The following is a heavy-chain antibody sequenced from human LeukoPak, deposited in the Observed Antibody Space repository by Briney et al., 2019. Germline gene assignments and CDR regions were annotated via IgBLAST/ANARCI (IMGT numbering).Heavy chain of an antibody. Sequence: SETLSLTCTVSGGSISSYYWSWIRQPPGKGLEWIGYIYYSGSTNYNPSLKSRVTISVDTSKNQFSLKLSSVTAADTAVYYCARMVPLGYYYDSSGTGEIDYWGQGTLVTVSS. CDR3: ARMVPLGYYYDSSGTGEIDY. V-gene: IGHV4-59*01. J-gene: IGHJ4*02. D-gene: IGHD3-22*01. CDR1: GGSISSYY. CDR2: IYYSGST.